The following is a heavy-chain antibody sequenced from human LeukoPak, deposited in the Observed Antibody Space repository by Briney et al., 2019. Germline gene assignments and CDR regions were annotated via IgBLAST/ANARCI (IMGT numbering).Heavy chain of an antibody. D-gene: IGHD3-3*01. Sequence: GGSQKLSCAASGFTYSSYSMNWVRRAPGKGLEWVSSISSSSSYIYYADSVKGRFTISRDNAKNSLYPQMNSLRAEDTAVYYCARDPGGFWSGYDDYYYYMDVWGKGTTVTVSS. V-gene: IGHV3-21*01. J-gene: IGHJ6*03. CDR1: GFTYSSYS. CDR3: ARDPGGFWSGYDDYYYYMDV. CDR2: ISSSSSYI.